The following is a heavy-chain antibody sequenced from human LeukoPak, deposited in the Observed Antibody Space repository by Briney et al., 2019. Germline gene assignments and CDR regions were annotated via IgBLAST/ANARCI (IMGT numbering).Heavy chain of an antibody. Sequence: PSETLSLTCAVYGGSFSGYYWSWIRQPPGKGLEWIGYIYYSGSTNYNPSLKSRVTISVDTSKNQFSLKLSSVTAADTAVYYCAREMATGPYYFDYWGQGTLVTVSS. J-gene: IGHJ4*02. V-gene: IGHV4-59*01. CDR2: IYYSGST. CDR1: GGSFSGYY. D-gene: IGHD5-24*01. CDR3: AREMATGPYYFDY.